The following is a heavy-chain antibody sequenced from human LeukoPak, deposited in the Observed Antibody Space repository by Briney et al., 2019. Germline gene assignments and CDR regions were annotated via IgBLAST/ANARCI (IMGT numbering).Heavy chain of an antibody. CDR1: GFTFGSYA. Sequence: GGSLRLSCAASGFTFGSYAMSWVRQAPGKGLEWVSFISPSGDRTSNADSVEGRFTISRDNPRNTLYLQMNSLRDEDTAVYYCAIMHGYYDGSGYWVQWGQGTLVTVSS. CDR3: AIMHGYYDGSGYWVQ. J-gene: IGHJ4*02. D-gene: IGHD3-22*01. V-gene: IGHV3-23*01. CDR2: ISPSGDRT.